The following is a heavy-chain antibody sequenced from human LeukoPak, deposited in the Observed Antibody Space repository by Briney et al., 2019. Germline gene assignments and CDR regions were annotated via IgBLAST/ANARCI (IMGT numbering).Heavy chain of an antibody. V-gene: IGHV5-51*01. D-gene: IGHD5-18*01. CDR3: ARHVDTAMVLDFYFDY. Sequence: GESLKISCQGSGYSFTSYWIGWVRPMPGKGLEWMGIIYPGDSDTRYSPSFQGQVTISADKSISTAYLQWSSLKASDTAMYYCARHVDTAMVLDFYFDYWGQGTLVTVSS. CDR1: GYSFTSYW. J-gene: IGHJ4*02. CDR2: IYPGDSDT.